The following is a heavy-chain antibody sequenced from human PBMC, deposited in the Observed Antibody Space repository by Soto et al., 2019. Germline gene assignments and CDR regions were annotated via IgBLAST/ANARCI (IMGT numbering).Heavy chain of an antibody. CDR1: GFTFSSYA. CDR3: VKYTVTEDLGES. V-gene: IGHV3-23*01. J-gene: IGHJ5*02. D-gene: IGHD3-16*01. Sequence: EVQLLESGGDVVRPGGSLRLSCAASGFTFSSYAMGWVRQAPGKGLEWVAGVSRAGTYTFYADPVRGRFSIPRDNSRDTVDLYMNALRGDDTAVYFCVKYTVTEDLGESWGQGTLVSVSS. CDR2: VSRAGTYT.